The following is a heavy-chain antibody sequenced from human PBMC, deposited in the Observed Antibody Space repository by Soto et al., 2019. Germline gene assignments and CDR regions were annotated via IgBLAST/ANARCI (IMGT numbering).Heavy chain of an antibody. CDR2: IYDSESV. V-gene: IGHV4-31*03. Sequence: QVQLQESGPRLVRPSQTLSLTCNVSGESISSGGYYWSWIRHHPGKGLEWIGYIYDSESVYYNPSLRRRVIISMNTTKNHFARRLSSVTAADTAVYYCARASSSSSAADYWGQGTRVTVSS. CDR3: ARASSSSSAADY. CDR1: GESISSGGYY. J-gene: IGHJ4*02. D-gene: IGHD6-6*01.